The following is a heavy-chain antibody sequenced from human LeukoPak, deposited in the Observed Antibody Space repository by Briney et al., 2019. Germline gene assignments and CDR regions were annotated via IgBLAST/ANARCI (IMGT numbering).Heavy chain of an antibody. J-gene: IGHJ4*02. CDR1: GDSIINYY. CDR2: IYYSGST. CDR3: ARHRGSGSPYFDY. Sequence: SETLSLTCTVSGDSIINYYWSWIRQSPGKGLEWIGYIYYSGSTKYNPSLKSRVTISVDTSKNQFSLKLSSVTAADTAVYYCARHRGSGSPYFDYWGQGTLVTISS. V-gene: IGHV4-59*08. D-gene: IGHD3-10*01.